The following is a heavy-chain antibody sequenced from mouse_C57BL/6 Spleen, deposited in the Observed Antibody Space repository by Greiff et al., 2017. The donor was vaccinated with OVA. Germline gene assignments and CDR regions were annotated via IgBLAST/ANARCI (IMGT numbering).Heavy chain of an antibody. CDR3: ARPGSSGPSWFAY. Sequence: EVMLVESGGGLVKPGGSLKLSCAASGFTFSDYGMHWVRQAPEKGLEWVAYISSGSSTIYYADTVKGRFTIPRDNAKNTLFLQITSLWSEDTAVYYCARPGSSGPSWFAYWGQGTLVTVSA. CDR2: ISSGSSTI. J-gene: IGHJ3*01. D-gene: IGHD3-1*01. CDR1: GFTFSDYG. V-gene: IGHV5-17*01.